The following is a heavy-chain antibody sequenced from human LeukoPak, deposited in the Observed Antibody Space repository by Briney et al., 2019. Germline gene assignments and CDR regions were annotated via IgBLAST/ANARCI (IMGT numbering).Heavy chain of an antibody. D-gene: IGHD4-11*01. Sequence: GGSLRLSCVASGFTFTKCAMSRIRRAPGKGLEWVAIITATGDTAYYADSVKGRFTISRDNSRNTVYMQMDSLRAEDTAVYYCAKDPAGDYSSSAVDYWGQGTLVTVSS. V-gene: IGHV3-23*01. CDR3: AKDPAGDYSSSAVDY. CDR1: GFTFTKCA. J-gene: IGHJ4*02. CDR2: ITATGDTA.